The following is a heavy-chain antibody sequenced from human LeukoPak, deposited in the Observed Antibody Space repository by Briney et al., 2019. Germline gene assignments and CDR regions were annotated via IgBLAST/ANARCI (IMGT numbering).Heavy chain of an antibody. D-gene: IGHD6-13*01. CDR2: INPSGGST. V-gene: IGHV1-46*01. CDR3: ARRERIAAAGTLDFDY. Sequence: ASVKVSCKASGYTFTSYYMHWVRQAPGQGLEWMGLINPSGGSTSYAQKFQGRVTMTRDTSTSTVYMELSSLRSEDTAVYYCARRERIAAAGTLDFDYWGQGTLVTVSS. J-gene: IGHJ4*02. CDR1: GYTFTSYY.